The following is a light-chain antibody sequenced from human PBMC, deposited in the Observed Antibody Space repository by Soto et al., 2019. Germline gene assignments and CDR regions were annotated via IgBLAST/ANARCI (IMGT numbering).Light chain of an antibody. J-gene: IGKJ4*01. CDR2: GAS. CDR3: QQYDNWPPFT. Sequence: IVMTQSPATLSVSPGERVILSCRASQSVGSNVAWYQQKPGQSPRLLIYGASTRVTGIPARFTGSGSGTEFTLTINSLQSEDFATYHCQQYDNWPPFTFGGGTKVEIK. V-gene: IGKV3-15*01. CDR1: QSVGSN.